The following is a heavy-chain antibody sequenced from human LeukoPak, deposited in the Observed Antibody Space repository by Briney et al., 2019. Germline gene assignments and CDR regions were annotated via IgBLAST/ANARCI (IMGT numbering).Heavy chain of an antibody. J-gene: IGHJ6*02. V-gene: IGHV3-21*01. CDR1: GFTFSSYS. CDR3: ARDQRFSSSWYDYYYGMDV. Sequence: GGSLRLSCAASGFTFSSYSMNWVRQAPGKGLEWVSSISSSSSYIYYADSVKGRFTISRDNAKNSLYLQMNSLRAEDTAVYYCARDQRFSSSWYDYYYGMDVWGQGTTVTVSS. CDR2: ISSSSSYI. D-gene: IGHD6-13*01.